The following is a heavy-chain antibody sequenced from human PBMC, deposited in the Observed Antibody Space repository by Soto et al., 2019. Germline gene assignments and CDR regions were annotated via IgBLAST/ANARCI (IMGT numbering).Heavy chain of an antibody. J-gene: IGHJ4*02. CDR1: GYTFTSYD. CDR3: ARGQNNYYDSSGYSDFDY. Sequence: GASVKVSCKASGYTFTSYDINWVRQATGQGLEWMGWMNPNSGNTGYAQKFQGRVTMTRNTSISTAYMELSSLRSEDTAVYYCARGQNNYYDSSGYSDFDYWGQGTLVTVSS. V-gene: IGHV1-8*01. CDR2: MNPNSGNT. D-gene: IGHD3-22*01.